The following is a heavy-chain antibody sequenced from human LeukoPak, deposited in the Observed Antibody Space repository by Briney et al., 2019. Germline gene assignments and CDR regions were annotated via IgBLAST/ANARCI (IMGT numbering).Heavy chain of an antibody. Sequence: ASVKVSCKVSGYTLTELSMHWVRQAPGKGLEWMGGFDPEDGETIYAQKFQGRVTMTEDTSTDTAYMELSSLRSEDTAVYYCATETCSGGSCYFDYWGQGTLSPSPQ. J-gene: IGHJ4*02. CDR1: GYTLTELS. CDR2: FDPEDGET. D-gene: IGHD2-15*01. CDR3: ATETCSGGSCYFDY. V-gene: IGHV1-24*01.